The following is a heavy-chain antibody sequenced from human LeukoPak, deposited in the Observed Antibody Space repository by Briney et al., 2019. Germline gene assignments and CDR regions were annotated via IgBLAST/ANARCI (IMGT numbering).Heavy chain of an antibody. J-gene: IGHJ1*01. Sequence: GEALKISCKGSGYSFTTYWIGWVRQMPGKGLEWMGNIYPGGSDTRYSPSFQGQVTISADKSFSTAYLQWSSLKASDTAMYYCARRGIAVAGTPAEYFQHWGQGTLVIVSS. CDR1: GYSFTTYW. CDR3: ARRGIAVAGTPAEYFQH. D-gene: IGHD6-19*01. V-gene: IGHV5-51*01. CDR2: IYPGGSDT.